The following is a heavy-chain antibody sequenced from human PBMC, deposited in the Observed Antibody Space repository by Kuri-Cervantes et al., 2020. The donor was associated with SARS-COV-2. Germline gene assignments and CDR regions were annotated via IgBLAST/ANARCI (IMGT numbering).Heavy chain of an antibody. V-gene: IGHV1-69*13. CDR1: GYTFTSYG. CDR3: AAGYSSSWYGFYYYGMDV. CDR2: IIPSFGTA. D-gene: IGHD6-13*01. Sequence: SVKVSCKASGYTFTSYGISWVRQAPGQGLDWMGGIIPSFGTANYAQKFQGRVTLTADESTSTAYMELSSLRSEDTAVYYCAAGYSSSWYGFYYYGMDVWGQGTTVTVSS. J-gene: IGHJ6*02.